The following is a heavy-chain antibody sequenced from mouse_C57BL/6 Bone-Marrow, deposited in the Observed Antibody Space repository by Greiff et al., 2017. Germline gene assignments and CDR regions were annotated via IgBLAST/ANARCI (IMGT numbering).Heavy chain of an antibody. CDR2: FDPENGDT. CDR1: GFNINDDY. J-gene: IGHJ3*01. Sequence: VQLKESGAELVRPGASVKLSCTASGFNINDDYMHWVKQRPEQGLEWIGWFDPENGDTEYASKFQGKATITADTSSNTAYLQLSSLTSEDTAVYYCTFTTVVAPFDYWGKGTLVTVSA. D-gene: IGHD1-1*01. V-gene: IGHV14-4*01. CDR3: TFTTVVAPFDY.